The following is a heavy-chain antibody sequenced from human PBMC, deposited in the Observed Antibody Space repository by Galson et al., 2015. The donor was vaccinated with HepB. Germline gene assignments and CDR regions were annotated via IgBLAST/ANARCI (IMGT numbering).Heavy chain of an antibody. Sequence: CAISGDSVSSDSAAWNWIRQSPSRGLEWLGRTYHRSRWYYDYAVSVQSRIIINSDTSKNQFSLQLKSVTPEDTAVYYCAKSIHLGRGFDSWGQGTLVTVSS. J-gene: IGHJ4*02. CDR2: TYHRSRWYY. D-gene: IGHD7-27*01. CDR3: AKSIHLGRGFDS. CDR1: GDSVSSDSAA. V-gene: IGHV6-1*01.